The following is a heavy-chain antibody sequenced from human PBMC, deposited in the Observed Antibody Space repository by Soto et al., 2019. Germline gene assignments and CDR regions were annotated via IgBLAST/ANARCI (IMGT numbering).Heavy chain of an antibody. V-gene: IGHV4-30-4*01. Sequence: PSETLSLTCTVSGGSISSGDYYWSWIRQPPGKGLEWIGYIYYSGSTYYNTSLKSRVTISVDTSKNQFSLKLSSVTAADTAVYYCARDTKRGNYYYYGIDVWGKGTTVTVSS. J-gene: IGHJ6*04. CDR2: IYYSGST. CDR1: GGSISSGDYY. D-gene: IGHD3-16*01. CDR3: ARDTKRGNYYYYGIDV.